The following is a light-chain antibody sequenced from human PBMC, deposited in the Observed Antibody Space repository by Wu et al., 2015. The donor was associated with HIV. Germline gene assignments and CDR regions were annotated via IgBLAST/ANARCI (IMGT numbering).Light chain of an antibody. V-gene: IGKV3-11*01. CDR3: QQFGDWPLT. CDR2: DAS. CDR1: QSVSTN. Sequence: ETVLTQSPATLSLSPGERGTLSCRASQSVSTNLAWYRQKPGQAPRLLMYDASSRATGIPARFSGSGSGTDFTLSISSLEPEDFAVYYCQQFGDWPLTFGQGTRLEIK. J-gene: IGKJ5*01.